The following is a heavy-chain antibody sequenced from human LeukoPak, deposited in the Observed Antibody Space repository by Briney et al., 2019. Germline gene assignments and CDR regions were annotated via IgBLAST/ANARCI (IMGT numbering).Heavy chain of an antibody. J-gene: IGHJ6*03. CDR3: ARGTYDFWSGYSYYYYYMDV. CDR2: IYYSGST. Sequence: PSQTLSLTCTVSGGSISSGGYYWSWIRQHPGKGLEWIGYIYYSGSTYYNPSLKSRVTISVDTSKNQFSLKLSSVTAADTAVYYCARGTYDFWSGYSYYYYYMDVWGKGTAVTVSS. CDR1: GGSISSGGYY. D-gene: IGHD3-3*01. V-gene: IGHV4-31*03.